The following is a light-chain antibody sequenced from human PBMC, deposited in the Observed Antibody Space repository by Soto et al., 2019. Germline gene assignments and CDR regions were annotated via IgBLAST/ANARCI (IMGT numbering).Light chain of an antibody. CDR2: GAS. CDR1: QSISSN. V-gene: IGKV3-15*01. J-gene: IGKJ2*01. CDR3: QQYSSWPPYT. Sequence: EIVMTQSPATLSVSPGERATLSCRASQSISSNLAWYQQKPGQAPRLLIYGASTRATEIPDRFSGSGSGTEFTLTISSLQSEDFAISYGQQYSSWPPYTFGQGTKLEIK.